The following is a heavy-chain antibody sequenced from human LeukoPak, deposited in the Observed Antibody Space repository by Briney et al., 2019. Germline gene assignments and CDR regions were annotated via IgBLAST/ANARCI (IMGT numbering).Heavy chain of an antibody. V-gene: IGHV3-23*01. CDR3: AKCHYDSSGLFDY. CDR1: GFTFSSYA. J-gene: IGHJ4*02. Sequence: GGSLRLSCAASGFTFSSYAMSWVRQAPGQGLEWVSAISGSGGSTYYADSVKGRFTISRDNSKNTLYLQMNSLRAEDTAVYYCAKCHYDSSGLFDYWGQGTLVTVSS. CDR2: ISGSGGST. D-gene: IGHD3-22*01.